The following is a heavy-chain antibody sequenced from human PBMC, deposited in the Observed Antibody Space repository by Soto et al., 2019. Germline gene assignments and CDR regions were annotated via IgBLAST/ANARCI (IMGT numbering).Heavy chain of an antibody. D-gene: IGHD6-13*01. J-gene: IGHJ6*02. V-gene: IGHV4-59*01. Sequence: SETLSLTCTVSGGSIGSYYWSWIRQPPGKGLEWIGYIYYSGSTNYNPSLKSRVTISVDTSKNQFSLKLSSVTAADTAVYYCARLYGSSWNYYYYGMDVWGQGTTVTVSS. CDR1: GGSIGSYY. CDR3: ARLYGSSWNYYYYGMDV. CDR2: IYYSGST.